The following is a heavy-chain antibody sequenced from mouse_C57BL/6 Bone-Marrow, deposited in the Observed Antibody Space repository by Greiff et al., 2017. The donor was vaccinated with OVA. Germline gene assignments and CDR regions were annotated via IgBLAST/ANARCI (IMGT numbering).Heavy chain of an antibody. CDR2: ISDGGSYT. CDR1: GFTFSSYA. V-gene: IGHV5-4*01. D-gene: IGHD1-1*01. Sequence: EVKLMESGGGLVKPGGSLKLSCAASGFTFSSYAMSWVRQTPEKRLEWVATISDGGSYTYYPDNVKGRFTISRDNAKNNLYLQMSHLKSEDTAMYYCARDRNYYGSSYFDYWGQGTTLTVSS. CDR3: ARDRNYYGSSYFDY. J-gene: IGHJ2*01.